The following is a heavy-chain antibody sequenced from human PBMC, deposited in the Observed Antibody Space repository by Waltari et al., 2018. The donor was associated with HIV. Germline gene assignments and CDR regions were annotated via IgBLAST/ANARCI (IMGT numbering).Heavy chain of an antibody. CDR2: INHSGST. J-gene: IGHJ6*02. CDR1: GGSFSGYY. CDR3: ARGPTYYYDSSGYYLDYYYYGMDV. Sequence: QVQLQQWGAGLLKPSETLSLTCAVYGGSFSGYYWSWIRQPPGKGLEWIGEINHSGSTNYTPPLKRRVTISVDTSKNQFSLRLSSVTAADTAVYYCARGPTYYYDSSGYYLDYYYYGMDVWGQGTTVTVSS. D-gene: IGHD3-22*01. V-gene: IGHV4-34*01.